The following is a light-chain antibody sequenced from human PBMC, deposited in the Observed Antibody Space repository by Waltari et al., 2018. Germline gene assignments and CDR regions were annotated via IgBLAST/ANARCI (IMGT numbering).Light chain of an antibody. CDR2: DNA. J-gene: IGLJ2*01. CDR1: SSNIGDYY. V-gene: IGLV1-51*01. Sequence: QSVLTQPPSVSGDPGQRVTISCTGSSSNIGDYYVYWYQQFPGTAPKLLIHDNAHRPSGVSDRFSASKSGTSASLTITGVQAGDEADYYCGAWDTRLKSQLFGGGTRLTVL. CDR3: GAWDTRLKSQL.